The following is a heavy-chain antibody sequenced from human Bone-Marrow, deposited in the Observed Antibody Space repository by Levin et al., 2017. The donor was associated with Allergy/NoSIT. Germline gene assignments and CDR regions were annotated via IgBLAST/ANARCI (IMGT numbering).Heavy chain of an antibody. V-gene: IGHV3-15*01. CDR1: GFTFYNAW. CDR2: IKSTTDGGTA. CDR3: ITTYCSGGNCYAVAFGY. Sequence: LSLTCAASGFTFYNAWMTWVRQAPGKGLEWVGHIKSTTDGGTAVYAAPVKGRFTISRDDSQNTLYLQMNSLKTEDTAVYYCITTYCSGGNCYAVAFGYWGQGTQVTVSS. D-gene: IGHD2-15*01. J-gene: IGHJ4*02.